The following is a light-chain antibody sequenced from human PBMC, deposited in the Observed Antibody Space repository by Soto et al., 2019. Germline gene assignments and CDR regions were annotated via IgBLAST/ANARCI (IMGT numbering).Light chain of an antibody. CDR2: DVS. V-gene: IGLV2-14*01. Sequence: QSALTQPASVSGSPGQSITISCTGTSSDVGCYNYVSWYQQHPGKAPNLMIYDVSNRPSGVSNRFSGSKSGNTASLTISGLQDEDEADYYCSSYTSSSTLLYVFGTGTKVTVL. CDR1: SSDVGCYNY. CDR3: SSYTSSSTLLYV. J-gene: IGLJ1*01.